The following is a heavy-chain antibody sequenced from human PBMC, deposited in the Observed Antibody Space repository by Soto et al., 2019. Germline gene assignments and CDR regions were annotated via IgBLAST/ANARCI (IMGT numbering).Heavy chain of an antibody. Sequence: WASVKVSCKASGDTFSSYAISWVRQAPGKGLEWMGKIIPTFGRTNYAQKFQGRLTISAEDTTSTAYMELTSLESDDTAVYYCARDPLSSFSRDVWGQGNTVTVSS. CDR2: IIPTFGRT. V-gene: IGHV1-69*13. CDR3: ARDPLSSFSRDV. D-gene: IGHD3-10*02. J-gene: IGHJ6*02. CDR1: GDTFSSYA.